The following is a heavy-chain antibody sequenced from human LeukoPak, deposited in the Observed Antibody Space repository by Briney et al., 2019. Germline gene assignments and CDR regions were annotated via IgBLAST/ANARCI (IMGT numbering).Heavy chain of an antibody. CDR3: ALLEGSGTEPFDY. V-gene: IGHV3-30*03. CDR1: GFTFSSYG. Sequence: GGSLRLSCAASGFTFSSYGMHWVRQAPGKGLEWVAVISYDGSNKYYADSVKGRFTISRDNSKNTLYLQMNSLRAEDTAAYYCALLEGSGTEPFDYWGQGTLITVSS. CDR2: ISYDGSNK. J-gene: IGHJ4*02. D-gene: IGHD3-10*01.